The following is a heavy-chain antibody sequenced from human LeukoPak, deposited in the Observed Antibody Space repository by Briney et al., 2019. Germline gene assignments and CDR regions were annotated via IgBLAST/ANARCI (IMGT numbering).Heavy chain of an antibody. D-gene: IGHD6-19*01. CDR3: ARDRSSGWYGANDH. CDR1: GGSIGGYY. CDR2: IYYSGST. Sequence: SETLSLTCTVSGGSIGGYYWSWIRQPPGKGLEWIGYIYYSGSTNYNPSLESRVTISVDTSKNQFSLKLSSVTAADTAVYYCARDRSSGWYGANDHWGQGTLVTVSS. V-gene: IGHV4-59*01. J-gene: IGHJ5*02.